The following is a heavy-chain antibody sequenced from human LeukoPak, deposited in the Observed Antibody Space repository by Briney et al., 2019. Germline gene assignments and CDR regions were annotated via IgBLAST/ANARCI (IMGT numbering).Heavy chain of an antibody. Sequence: GSSVKVSCKASGGTFSSYAISWVRQAPGQGLEWMGGITPIFGTANYAQKFQGRVTITADESTSTAYMELSSLRSEDTAVYYCARGWSPHYSNYYYYMDVWGKGTTVTVSS. CDR3: ARGWSPHYSNYYYYMDV. V-gene: IGHV1-69*01. J-gene: IGHJ6*03. CDR2: ITPIFGTA. CDR1: GGTFSSYA. D-gene: IGHD4-11*01.